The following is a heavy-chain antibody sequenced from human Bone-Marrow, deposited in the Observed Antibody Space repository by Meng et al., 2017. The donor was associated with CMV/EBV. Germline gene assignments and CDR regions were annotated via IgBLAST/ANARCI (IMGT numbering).Heavy chain of an antibody. V-gene: IGHV1-46*01. D-gene: IGHD6-6*01. CDR2: INSSGGST. CDR1: GYTFTSYY. J-gene: IGHJ4*02. CDR3: ARDSQSSNFDY. Sequence: ASVKVSCKASGYTFTSYYMHWVRQAPGQGLEWMGIINSSGGSTSYAQKFQGRVTMTTDKSTSTAYMRLRRLKSDDTAVYFCARDSQSSNFDYWGQGTPVTVSS.